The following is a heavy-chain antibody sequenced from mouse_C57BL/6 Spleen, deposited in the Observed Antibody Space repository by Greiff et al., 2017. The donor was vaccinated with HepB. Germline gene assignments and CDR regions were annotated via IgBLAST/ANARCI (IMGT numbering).Heavy chain of an antibody. V-gene: IGHV1-55*01. Sequence: QVQLQQPGAELVKPGASVKMSCKASGYTFTSYWITWVKQRPGQGLEWIGDIYPGSGSTNYNEKFKSKATLTVDTSSSTAYIQPSSLTSEDSAVYYCARITTVVATDAMDYWGQGTSVTVSS. CDR3: ARITTVVATDAMDY. D-gene: IGHD1-1*01. CDR1: GYTFTSYW. J-gene: IGHJ4*01. CDR2: IYPGSGST.